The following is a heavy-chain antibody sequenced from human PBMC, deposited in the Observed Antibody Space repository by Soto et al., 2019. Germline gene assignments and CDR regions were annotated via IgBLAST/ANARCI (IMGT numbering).Heavy chain of an antibody. V-gene: IGHV1-8*01. CDR1: GYTLTSYD. CDR3: ARGIGYYYYMDV. Sequence: ASVKVSCKASGYTLTSYDVSWVRQATGQGLEWMGWMNPNSGNTGYAQKFQGRVTMTRSTSIRTAYMELSSLRSGDTAVYYCARGIGYYYYMDVWGKGTTVTVSS. CDR2: MNPNSGNT. J-gene: IGHJ6*03.